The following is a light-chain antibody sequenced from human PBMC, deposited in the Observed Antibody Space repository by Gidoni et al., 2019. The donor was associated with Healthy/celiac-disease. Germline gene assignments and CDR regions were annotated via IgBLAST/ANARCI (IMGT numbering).Light chain of an antibody. CDR1: QSVSSSY. CDR3: QQYGILTRT. Sequence: EIVLTQSPGTLSLSPGERATLSCRASQSVSSSYLAWYQQKPGQAPRLLIYGASSRATGIPDRFSGSGSGTDFTLTISRLEPEDFAVYYCQQYGILTRTFGQXTKVEIK. CDR2: GAS. V-gene: IGKV3-20*01. J-gene: IGKJ1*01.